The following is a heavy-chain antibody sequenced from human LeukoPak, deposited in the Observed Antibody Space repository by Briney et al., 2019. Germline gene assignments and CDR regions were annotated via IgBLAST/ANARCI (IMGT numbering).Heavy chain of an antibody. CDR3: ARDPIQLWFSGLPGVFDY. CDR2: IYSSGST. D-gene: IGHD5-18*01. CDR1: GGSLTSTSHY. J-gene: IGHJ4*02. V-gene: IGHV4-39*07. Sequence: SETLSLTCTVSGGSLTSTSHYWDWVRQPPGKGLEWLGSIYSSGSTYYNPSLKSRVTMSVDTSRNQFSLKLSSVTAADTAVYYCARDPIQLWFSGLPGVFDYWGQGTLVTVSS.